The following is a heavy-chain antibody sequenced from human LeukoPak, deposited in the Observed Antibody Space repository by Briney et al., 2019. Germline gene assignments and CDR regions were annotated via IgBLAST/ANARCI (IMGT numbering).Heavy chain of an antibody. Sequence: ASVKVSCKASGYTFTGYYMHWVRQAPGQGLEWMGWINPSSGGTNYAQKFQGRVTMTRDTSISTAYMELSRLRSDDTAVYYCAGGQAVVRGVSWDFDYWGQGTLVTVSS. CDR2: INPSSGGT. J-gene: IGHJ4*02. D-gene: IGHD3-10*01. V-gene: IGHV1-2*02. CDR1: GYTFTGYY. CDR3: AGGQAVVRGVSWDFDY.